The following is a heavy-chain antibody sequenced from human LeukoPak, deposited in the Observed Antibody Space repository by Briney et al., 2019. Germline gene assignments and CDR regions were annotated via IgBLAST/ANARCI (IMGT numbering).Heavy chain of an antibody. D-gene: IGHD3-9*01. CDR2: INPTSYAT. J-gene: IGHJ4*02. V-gene: IGHV1-2*02. CDR3: ARSPQYYDILTGFPTTFDY. Sequence: ASVKVSCKASGYTFTSYYMHWVRQAPGQGLEWMGWINPTSYATNYAQKFQGRVTMTRDASISTVYMELSGLRSDDTAVYYCARSPQYYDILTGFPTTFDYWGQGTLVTVSS. CDR1: GYTFTSYY.